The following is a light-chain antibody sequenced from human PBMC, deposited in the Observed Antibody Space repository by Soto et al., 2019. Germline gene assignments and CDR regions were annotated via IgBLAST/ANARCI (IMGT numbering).Light chain of an antibody. J-gene: IGKJ5*01. CDR1: QSVGSSY. CDR2: GAS. CDR3: QQYNNWPPIT. V-gene: IGKV3-15*01. Sequence: IVLTQSPGTLSLSPWERATLSCRSIQSVGSSYLAWYQQKPGQAPRLLIYGASTRATGIPARFSGSGSGTEFTLTISSLQSEDFAIYYCQQYNNWPPITFGQGTRLEN.